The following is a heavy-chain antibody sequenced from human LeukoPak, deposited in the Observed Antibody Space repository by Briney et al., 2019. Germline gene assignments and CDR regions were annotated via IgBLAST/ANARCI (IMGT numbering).Heavy chain of an antibody. Sequence: PSETLSLTCAVSGGSISSGGYSWRWIRQPPGKGLEWIGYIYHSGSTYYNPSLKSRVTISVDRSKNQFSLKLSSVTAADTAVYYCARGPYYYDTLRGFDYWGQGTLVTVSS. CDR3: ARGPYYYDTLRGFDY. J-gene: IGHJ4*02. CDR1: GGSISSGGYS. V-gene: IGHV4-30-2*01. D-gene: IGHD3-22*01. CDR2: IYHSGST.